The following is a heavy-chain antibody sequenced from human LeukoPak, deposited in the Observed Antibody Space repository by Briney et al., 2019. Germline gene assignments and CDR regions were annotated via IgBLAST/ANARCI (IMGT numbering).Heavy chain of an antibody. CDR1: GGSISSDNW. CDR3: AREPYGSGIYSVY. V-gene: IGHV4-4*02. Sequence: SETLSLTCAVSGGSISSDNWWTWVRQPPGKGLEWIGDIYHSGSTNYNPSLKTRVTISVDKSKNQFSLKLTSVTAADTAVYYCAREPYGSGIYSVYWGQGTLVTVSS. J-gene: IGHJ4*02. CDR2: IYHSGST. D-gene: IGHD3-10*01.